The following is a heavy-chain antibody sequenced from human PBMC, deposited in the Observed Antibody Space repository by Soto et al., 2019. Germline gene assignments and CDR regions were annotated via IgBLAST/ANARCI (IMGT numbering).Heavy chain of an antibody. Sequence: EVQLVESGGGLVQPGGSLRLSCAASGFTFSSYEMNWVRQAPGKGLEWVSYISSSGSTIYYADSVKGRFTISRDNAKNSLYLQMNSLRAEDTAVYYCARWDGYNGFVGYYYGMDVWGQGTTVTVSS. D-gene: IGHD5-12*01. J-gene: IGHJ6*02. CDR1: GFTFSSYE. CDR3: ARWDGYNGFVGYYYGMDV. CDR2: ISSSGSTI. V-gene: IGHV3-48*03.